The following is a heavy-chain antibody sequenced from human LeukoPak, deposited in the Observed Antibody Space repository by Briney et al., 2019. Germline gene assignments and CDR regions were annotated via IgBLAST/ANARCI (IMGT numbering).Heavy chain of an antibody. Sequence: SVKVSCKASGYTFTGYYMHWVRQAPGQGLEWMGRIIPILGIANYAQKFQGRVTITADKSTSTAYMELSSLRSEDTAVYYCASLADATKSTEYWGQGTLVTVSS. CDR3: ASLADATKSTEY. CDR2: IIPILGIA. V-gene: IGHV1-69*02. CDR1: GYTFTGYY. J-gene: IGHJ4*02.